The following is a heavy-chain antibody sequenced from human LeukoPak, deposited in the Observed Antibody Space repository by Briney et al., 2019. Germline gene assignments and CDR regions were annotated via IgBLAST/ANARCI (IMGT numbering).Heavy chain of an antibody. CDR2: ISAYNGNT. V-gene: IGHV1-18*01. CDR1: GYTFTSYG. Sequence: ASVKVSCKASGYTFTSYGISWVRQAPGQGLEWMGWISAYNGNTNYAQKLQGRVTMTTDTSTSTAYMELRSLRSDDTAVYYCARDLVARHCSSTSCYLFDYWGQGTLVTVSS. CDR3: ARDLVARHCSSTSCYLFDY. D-gene: IGHD2-2*01. J-gene: IGHJ4*02.